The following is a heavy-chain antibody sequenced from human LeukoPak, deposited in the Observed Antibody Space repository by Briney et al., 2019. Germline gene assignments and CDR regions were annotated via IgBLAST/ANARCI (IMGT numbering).Heavy chain of an antibody. D-gene: IGHD3-22*01. Sequence: SETLSLTCTVSGGSISSYYWSWIRQPPGKGLEWIGYIYYSGSTNYNPSLKSRVTISVDTSKNQFSLKLSSVTAADTAVYYCARVHDSSGYYSRAFDIWGQGTMVTVSS. CDR2: IYYSGST. V-gene: IGHV4-59*01. J-gene: IGHJ3*02. CDR1: GGSISSYY. CDR3: ARVHDSSGYYSRAFDI.